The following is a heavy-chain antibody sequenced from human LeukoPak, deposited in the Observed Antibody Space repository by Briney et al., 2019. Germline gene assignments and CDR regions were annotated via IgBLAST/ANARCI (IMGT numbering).Heavy chain of an antibody. V-gene: IGHV3-49*04. CDR2: IRSKASGGTT. CDR3: STTGTIPQSH. Sequence: HSGGSLRLSCTASGFTFGDYGMSSVRQAPGKGLEWVGLIRSKASGGTTEYAASVKGRFSISRDDSKSIAYLQMNSLKTEDTAVYYCSTTGTIPQSHWGQGTLVTVSS. CDR1: GFTFGDYG. D-gene: IGHD4-17*01. J-gene: IGHJ4*02.